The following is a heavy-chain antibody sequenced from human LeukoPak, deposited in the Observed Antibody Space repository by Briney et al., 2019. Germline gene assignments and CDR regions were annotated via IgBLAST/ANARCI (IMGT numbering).Heavy chain of an antibody. D-gene: IGHD2-2*02. Sequence: GGSLRLPCAASGFTFSSYGMHWVRQAPGKGLEWVAFIRYDGSNKYYADSVKGRFTISRDNSKNTLYLQMNSLRAEDTAVYYCAKDRGVVVPAAILDDYWGQGTLVTVSS. CDR3: AKDRGVVVPAAILDDY. CDR1: GFTFSSYG. J-gene: IGHJ4*02. CDR2: IRYDGSNK. V-gene: IGHV3-30*02.